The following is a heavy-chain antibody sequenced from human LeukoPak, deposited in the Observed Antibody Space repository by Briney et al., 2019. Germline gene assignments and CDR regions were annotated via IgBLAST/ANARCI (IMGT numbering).Heavy chain of an antibody. Sequence: ASVKVSCKASGYTFTGYYIHWVRQATGQGLEWMGWINPNSGGTNYAQKFQGRVTMTRDTSTSTVYMELSTLRSDDTAVYFCAKDPRNILTGDYDDFDIWGQGTMVIVSS. D-gene: IGHD3-9*01. CDR1: GYTFTGYY. CDR3: AKDPRNILTGDYDDFDI. V-gene: IGHV1-2*02. J-gene: IGHJ3*02. CDR2: INPNSGGT.